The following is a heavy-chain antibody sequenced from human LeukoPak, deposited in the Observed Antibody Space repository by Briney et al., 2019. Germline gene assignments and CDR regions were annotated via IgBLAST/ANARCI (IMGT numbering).Heavy chain of an antibody. CDR3: ARDQPPVYYDFWSGYSPFDY. D-gene: IGHD3-3*01. V-gene: IGHV3-11*04. Sequence: GGSLRLSCAASGFTFSDYYMSWIRQAPGKGLEWVSYISSSGSTIYYADSVKGRFTISRDNAKNSLYLQMNSLRAEDTAVYYCARDQPPVYYDFWSGYSPFDYWGQGTLVTVSS. CDR2: ISSSGSTI. J-gene: IGHJ4*02. CDR1: GFTFSDYY.